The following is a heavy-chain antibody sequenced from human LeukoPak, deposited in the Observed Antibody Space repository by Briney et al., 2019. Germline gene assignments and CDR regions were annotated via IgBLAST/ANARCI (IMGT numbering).Heavy chain of an antibody. V-gene: IGHV3-21*04. J-gene: IGHJ6*03. CDR2: ISSSSSYI. Sequence: GGSLRLSCAASGFTFSSYSMNWVRQAPGKGLEWVSSISSSSSYIYYADSVKGRFTISRDNAKNSLYLQMNSLRAEDTALYYCARAGDYNWNYYYYMDVWGKGTTVTVSS. CDR3: ARAGDYNWNYYYYMDV. CDR1: GFTFSSYS. D-gene: IGHD1-20*01.